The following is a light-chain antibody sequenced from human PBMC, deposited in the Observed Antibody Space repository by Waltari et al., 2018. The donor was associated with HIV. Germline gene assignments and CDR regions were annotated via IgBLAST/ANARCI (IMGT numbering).Light chain of an antibody. CDR1: SSNIGHTH. CDR3: GTWDSSLSAVV. V-gene: IGLV1-51*01. Sequence: QSVLTQPPSVSAAPGQKVTSSCSGSSSNIGHTHVSWSQQLPGTAPKLLIYDNNERPSGIPDRFSGSKSGTSATLGITGLQTGDEADYYCGTWDSSLSAVVFGGGTKLTVL. J-gene: IGLJ2*01. CDR2: DNN.